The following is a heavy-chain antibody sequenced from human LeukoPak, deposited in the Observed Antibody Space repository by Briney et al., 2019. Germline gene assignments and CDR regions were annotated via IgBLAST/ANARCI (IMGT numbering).Heavy chain of an antibody. CDR1: GGSISSGSYY. CDR2: IYTSGST. D-gene: IGHD6-19*01. J-gene: IGHJ4*02. Sequence: SETLSLTCTVSGGSISSGSYYWSWIRQPAGKGLEWIGRIYTSGSTNYNPSLKSRVAISVDTSKNQFSLKLSSVTAADTAVYYCARDRAVAGIFDYWGQGTLVTVSS. V-gene: IGHV4-61*02. CDR3: ARDRAVAGIFDY.